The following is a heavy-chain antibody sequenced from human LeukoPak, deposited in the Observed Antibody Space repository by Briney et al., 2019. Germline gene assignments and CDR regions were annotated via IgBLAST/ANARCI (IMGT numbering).Heavy chain of an antibody. Sequence: PSETLSLTCTVSGGSISSYYWSWIRQPPGKGLEWIGYIYYSGSTNYNPSLKSRVTISVDTSKNQFSLKLSSVTAADTAVYYCAREAAAGTYDYYYMDVWGKGTTVTVSS. V-gene: IGHV4-59*01. CDR1: GGSISSYY. CDR3: AREAAAGTYDYYYMDV. CDR2: IYYSGST. J-gene: IGHJ6*03. D-gene: IGHD6-13*01.